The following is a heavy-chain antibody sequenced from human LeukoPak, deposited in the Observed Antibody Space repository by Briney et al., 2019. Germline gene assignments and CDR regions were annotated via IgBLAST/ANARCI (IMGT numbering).Heavy chain of an antibody. Sequence: ASVKVSCKASGYTFTSYGISWVRQAPGQGLEWMGWISAYNGNTNYAQKLQGRVTMTTDTSTSTAYMELRSLRSDDTAVYYCARDRATGRKGAYYYYYGMDVWGQGTTVTVSS. CDR3: ARDRATGRKGAYYYYYGMDV. J-gene: IGHJ6*02. CDR2: ISAYNGNT. V-gene: IGHV1-18*01. CDR1: GYTFTSYG. D-gene: IGHD1-26*01.